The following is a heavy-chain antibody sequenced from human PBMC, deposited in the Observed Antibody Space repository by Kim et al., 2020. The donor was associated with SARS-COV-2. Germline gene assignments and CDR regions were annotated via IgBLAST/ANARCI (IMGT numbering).Heavy chain of an antibody. CDR3: ARDQPDSSSWT. Sequence: NYAQKLQGRVTMTTDTSTSTAYMELRSLRSDDTAVYYCARDQPDSSSWTWGQGTLVTVSS. D-gene: IGHD6-13*01. J-gene: IGHJ4*02. V-gene: IGHV1-18*01.